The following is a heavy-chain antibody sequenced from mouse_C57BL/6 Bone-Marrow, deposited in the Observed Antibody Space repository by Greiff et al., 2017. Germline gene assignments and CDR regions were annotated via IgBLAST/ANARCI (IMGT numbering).Heavy chain of an antibody. CDR1: GFTFSSYA. J-gene: IGHJ2*01. V-gene: IGHV5-9-1*02. CDR2: ISSGGDYI. Sequence: EVKLMESGEGLVKPGGSLKLSWAASGFTFSSYAMSWVRQTPEKRLEWVAYISSGGDYIYYADTVKGRFTISRDNARNTLYLQMSSLKSEDTAMYYCTGVRGGFDYWGQGTTLTVSS. CDR3: TGVRGGFDY.